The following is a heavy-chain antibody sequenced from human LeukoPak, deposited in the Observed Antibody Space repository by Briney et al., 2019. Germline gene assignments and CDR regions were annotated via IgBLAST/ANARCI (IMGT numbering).Heavy chain of an antibody. Sequence: GGSLRLSCAASGFTFSNFAVNWVREAPGKGLEWVSVIGGGDGSIYYADSVNGRFTISRDNSKNTLYLQMTILRAEDAAIYYCAKGMGLAHYYFYGMDVWGQGTTVTVSS. D-gene: IGHD6-19*01. CDR3: AKGMGLAHYYFYGMDV. CDR1: GFTFSNFA. J-gene: IGHJ6*02. CDR2: IGGGDGSI. V-gene: IGHV3-23*01.